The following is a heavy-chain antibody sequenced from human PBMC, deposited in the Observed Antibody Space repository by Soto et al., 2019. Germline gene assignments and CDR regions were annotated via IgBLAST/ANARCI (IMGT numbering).Heavy chain of an antibody. V-gene: IGHV4-4*02. CDR2: IYHLGNT. J-gene: IGHJ4*02. Sequence: QVQLQESGPGLVKPSGNLSLTCAVSGGSISSTNWWSWVRQPPGKGLEWIGEIYHLGNTNYNPSLKSRVTMSVDKSKNHFSLKLSSVTAADTAVFYCARGRGYSSSWFFDYWGQGTLVTVSS. CDR1: GGSISSTNW. D-gene: IGHD6-13*01. CDR3: ARGRGYSSSWFFDY.